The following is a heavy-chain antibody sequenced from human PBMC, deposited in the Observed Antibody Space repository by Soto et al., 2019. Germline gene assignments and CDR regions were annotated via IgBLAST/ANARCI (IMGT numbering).Heavy chain of an antibody. CDR2: INAGNGNT. D-gene: IGHD2-15*01. CDR3: AGGYCSGGSCYSLFAY. CDR1: GYTFTSYA. J-gene: IGHJ4*02. Sequence: ASVKVSCKASGYTFTSYAMHWVRQAPGQRLEWMGWINAGNGNTKYSQKFQGRVTITRDTSASTAYMELSSLRSEDTAVYYCAGGYCSGGSCYSLFAYWGQGTVVTVSS. V-gene: IGHV1-3*01.